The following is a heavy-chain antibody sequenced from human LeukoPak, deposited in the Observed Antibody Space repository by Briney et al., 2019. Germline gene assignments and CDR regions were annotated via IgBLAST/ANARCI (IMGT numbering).Heavy chain of an antibody. V-gene: IGHV3-23*01. CDR1: GFTFSNAW. CDR2: ISGSGGST. Sequence: GGSLRLSCAASGFTFSNAWMSWVRQAPGKGLEWVSAISGSGGSTYYADSVKGRFTISRDNSKNTLYLQMNSLRAEDTAVYYCAKDDVAAAGLFDYWGQGTLVTVSS. D-gene: IGHD6-13*01. CDR3: AKDDVAAAGLFDY. J-gene: IGHJ4*02.